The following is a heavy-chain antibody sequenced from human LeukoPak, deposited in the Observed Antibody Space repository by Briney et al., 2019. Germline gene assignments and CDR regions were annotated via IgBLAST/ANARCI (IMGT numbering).Heavy chain of an antibody. CDR3: ARGSMVRGVIDYYYYGMDV. CDR1: GGSISSSSYY. Sequence: PSETLSLTCTVSGGSISSSSYYWGWIRQPPGKGLEWIGSIYYSGSTYYNPSLNSRVTISVDTSKNQFSLKLSPVTAADTAVYYGARGSMVRGVIDYYYYGMDVWGQGTTVTVSS. CDR2: IYYSGST. D-gene: IGHD3-10*01. J-gene: IGHJ6*02. V-gene: IGHV4-39*01.